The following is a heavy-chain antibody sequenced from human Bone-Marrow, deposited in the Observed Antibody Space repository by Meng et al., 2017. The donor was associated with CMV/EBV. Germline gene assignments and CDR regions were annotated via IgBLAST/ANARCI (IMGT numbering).Heavy chain of an antibody. CDR2: ISGSGGST. CDR1: GFTFDDYA. Sequence: GESLKISCAASGFTFDDYAMHWVRQAPGKGLEWVSTISGSGGSTYYVDSVKGQFTISRDNSKNTLYLQLNSLRAEDTAVYYCAKDPNYWGQGTLVTVSS. J-gene: IGHJ4*02. CDR3: AKDPNY. V-gene: IGHV3-23*01.